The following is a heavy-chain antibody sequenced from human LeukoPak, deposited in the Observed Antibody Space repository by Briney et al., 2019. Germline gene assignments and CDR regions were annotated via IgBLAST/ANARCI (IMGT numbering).Heavy chain of an antibody. D-gene: IGHD2-15*01. CDR3: GRSRRINASLYYYMDV. J-gene: IGHJ6*03. V-gene: IGHV3-23*01. Sequence: GGSLRLSCAASGFTFSSYAITWVRQAPGKGLEWVSSIRSTGDSTFYADSVKGRFTISRDNSMNTVYLLMNSLRTEDTAVYYCGRSRRINASLYYYMDVWGKGTTVTVSS. CDR1: GFTFSSYA. CDR2: IRSTGDST.